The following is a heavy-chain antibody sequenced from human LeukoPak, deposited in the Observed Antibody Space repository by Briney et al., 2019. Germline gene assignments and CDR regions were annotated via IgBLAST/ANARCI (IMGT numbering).Heavy chain of an antibody. V-gene: IGHV4-34*01. Sequence: PSETLSLTCAVYGGSFSGYYWSWIRQPPGKGLEWIGEINHSGSTNYNPSLKSRVTISVDTSKNQFSLKLSSVTAADTAVYYCASSYYYDSSGSGDDAFDIWGQGTMVTVSS. CDR1: GGSFSGYY. CDR3: ASSYYYDSSGSGDDAFDI. J-gene: IGHJ3*02. CDR2: INHSGST. D-gene: IGHD3-22*01.